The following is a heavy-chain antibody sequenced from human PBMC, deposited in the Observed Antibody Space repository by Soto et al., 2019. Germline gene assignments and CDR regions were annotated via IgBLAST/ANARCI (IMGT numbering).Heavy chain of an antibody. J-gene: IGHJ6*02. Sequence: SETLSLTCTVSCGSISSYYWSWIRQPPGKGLEWIGYIYYSGSTNYNPSLKSRVTISVDTSKNQFSLKLSSVTAADTAVYYCARRRNYYYGMDVWGQGTTVTVSS. CDR3: ARRRNYYYGMDV. CDR1: CGSISSYY. V-gene: IGHV4-59*01. CDR2: IYYSGST.